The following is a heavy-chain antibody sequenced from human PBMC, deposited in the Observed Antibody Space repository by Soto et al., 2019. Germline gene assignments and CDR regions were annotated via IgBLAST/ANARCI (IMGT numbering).Heavy chain of an antibody. Sequence: PGGSLRLSCTASGFIFRNYGMTWVRQAPGKGLECVSSIIGSGGTTYYTDSEKGRFPISRDNYKNTLFLQINTQSVEHTSFYYCTKVDNSGTDSHYPNWRQGTLVTVSS. J-gene: IGHJ1*01. D-gene: IGHD1-20*01. V-gene: IGHV3-23*01. CDR2: IIGSGGTT. CDR3: TKVDNSGTDSHYPN. CDR1: GFIFRNYG.